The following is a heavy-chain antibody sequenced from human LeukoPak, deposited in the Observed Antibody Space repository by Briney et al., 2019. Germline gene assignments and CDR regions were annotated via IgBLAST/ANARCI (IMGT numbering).Heavy chain of an antibody. D-gene: IGHD1-26*01. Sequence: SETLSLTCTVSGGSISSYYWSWIRQPPGKGLEWIGYIYYSGSTNYNPSLKSRVTISVDTSKNQFSLKLSSVTAADTAVYYCARYSGSEETLDYWGQGTLVTVSS. CDR1: GGSISSYY. CDR3: ARYSGSEETLDY. CDR2: IYYSGST. V-gene: IGHV4-59*01. J-gene: IGHJ4*02.